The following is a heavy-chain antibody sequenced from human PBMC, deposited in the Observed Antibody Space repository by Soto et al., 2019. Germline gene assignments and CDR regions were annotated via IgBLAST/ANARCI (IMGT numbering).Heavy chain of an antibody. J-gene: IGHJ3*02. CDR2: ISYDGSNK. Sequence: QVPLVESGGGVVQPGRSLRLSCAASGFTFSSYGMHWVRQAPGKGLEWVAVISYDGSNKYYADSVKGRFTISRDNSKNTLYLQMNSLRAEDTAVYYCAKGLVVVDEPLAFDIWGQGTMVTVSS. D-gene: IGHD3-22*01. CDR1: GFTFSSYG. CDR3: AKGLVVVDEPLAFDI. V-gene: IGHV3-30*18.